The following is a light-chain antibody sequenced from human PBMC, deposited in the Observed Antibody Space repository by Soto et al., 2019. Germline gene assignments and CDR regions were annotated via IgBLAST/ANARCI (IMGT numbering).Light chain of an antibody. CDR2: AAS. CDR3: QQYNNWPRT. CDR1: QGVSSD. Sequence: ILMTLVPATLSVPPGEGATVSCGARQGVSSDVAWYRQKPGQAPRLLIYAASTRATGTPARFSGSGSGTEFTLTISSLQSEDFAVYYCQQYNNWPRTFGQGTKVDIK. J-gene: IGKJ1*01. V-gene: IGKV3D-15*01.